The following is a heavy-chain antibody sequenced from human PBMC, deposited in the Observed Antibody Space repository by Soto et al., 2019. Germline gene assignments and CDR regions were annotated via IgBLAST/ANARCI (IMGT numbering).Heavy chain of an antibody. CDR1: GDSVSSNSAA. D-gene: IGHD3-10*01. CDR2: TYYRSKWYN. CDR3: ARGNNYYGSGSYYRVFDY. Sequence: SQTLSLTCAISGDSVSSNSAAWNWIRQSPSRGLEWLGRTYYRSKWYNDYAVSVKSRITINPDTSKNQFSLQLNSVTPEDTAVYYCARGNNYYGSGSYYRVFDYWGQGTLVTVSS. J-gene: IGHJ4*02. V-gene: IGHV6-1*01.